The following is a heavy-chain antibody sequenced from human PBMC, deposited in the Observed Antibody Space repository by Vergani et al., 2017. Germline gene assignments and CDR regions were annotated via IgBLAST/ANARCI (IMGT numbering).Heavy chain of an antibody. V-gene: IGHV4-61*10. CDR1: GGSINSHNYY. CDR2: IHHSGST. CDR3: AREAYGMDV. J-gene: IGHJ6*02. Sequence: QVQLQESGPGLVKPSQTLSLTCTVSGGSINSHNYYLSWIRQPAGKGLEWIGYIHHSGSTHYNPSLKTRVTILVDTSKNQFSLKLSSVAAADTAVYYCAREAYGMDVWGQGTTVTVSS.